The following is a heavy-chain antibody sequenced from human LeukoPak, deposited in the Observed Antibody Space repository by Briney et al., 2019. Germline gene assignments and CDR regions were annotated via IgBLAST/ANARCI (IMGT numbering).Heavy chain of an antibody. J-gene: IGHJ1*01. D-gene: IGHD6-6*01. V-gene: IGHV4-59*01. Sequence: SETLSLTCTASGGSISTYYWNWIRQPPGKGLEWIGYIYHSGSTNYNPSLQSRVTISVDTPKNQFSLNLNSVTAADTAVYYCARGGAARLHFQNWGQGTLVTVSS. CDR3: ARGGAARLHFQN. CDR1: GGSISTYY. CDR2: IYHSGST.